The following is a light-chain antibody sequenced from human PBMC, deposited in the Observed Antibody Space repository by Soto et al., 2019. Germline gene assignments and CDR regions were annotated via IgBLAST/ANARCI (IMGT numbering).Light chain of an antibody. CDR2: DAS. CDR3: QKHASE. V-gene: IGKV1-27*01. Sequence: DIQMTQSPPSLSASVGDRVTITCRASQDIYNYVAWYQQKPGKLPTLLIYDASTLQSGVPSRFSGSGYGTDFTLTISSRQPEDVATYYCQKHASEFGQGTKVEIK. J-gene: IGKJ1*01. CDR1: QDIYNY.